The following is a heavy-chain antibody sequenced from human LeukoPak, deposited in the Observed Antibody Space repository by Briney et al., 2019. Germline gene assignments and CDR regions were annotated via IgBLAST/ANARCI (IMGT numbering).Heavy chain of an antibody. CDR1: GFTFNSYW. D-gene: IGHD1-26*01. CDR3: SKEGSDDYYFDF. J-gene: IGHJ4*02. V-gene: IGHV3-74*01. CDR2: INDDGSST. Sequence: GGSLRLSCAASGFTFNSYWMHWVRQDPGRGLVWVSRINDDGSSTTYADSVKGRFTISRDQSKNTVYLQMNSLRAEDTAVYYCSKEGSDDYYFDFWGQGTLVTVSS.